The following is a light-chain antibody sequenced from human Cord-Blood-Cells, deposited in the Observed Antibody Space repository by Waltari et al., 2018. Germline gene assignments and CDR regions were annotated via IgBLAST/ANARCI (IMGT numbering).Light chain of an antibody. CDR1: SSDVGGYNY. J-gene: IGLJ3*02. V-gene: IGLV2-14*01. CDR3: SSYTSSSTLFV. Sequence: QSALTQPASVSGSPGQSITISCTGTSSDVGGYNYVSWYQQHPGKAPKLMIYEVSNRPSAVSNRFSGSKSGNTASLTISGLQAEDEADYYCSSYTSSSTLFVFGGGTKLTVL. CDR2: EVS.